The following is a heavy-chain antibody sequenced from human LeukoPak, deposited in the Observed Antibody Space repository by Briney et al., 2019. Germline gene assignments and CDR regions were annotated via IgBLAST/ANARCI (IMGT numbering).Heavy chain of an antibody. Sequence: SGTLSLTCAVSGGSISSSNWWSWVRQPPGKGLEWIGEIYHSGSTNYNPSLKSRVTISVDKSKNQFSLKLSSVTAADTAVYYCARGFYGSGVGYYYMDVWGKGTTVTISS. D-gene: IGHD3-10*01. J-gene: IGHJ6*03. V-gene: IGHV4-4*02. CDR1: GGSISSSNW. CDR3: ARGFYGSGVGYYYMDV. CDR2: IYHSGST.